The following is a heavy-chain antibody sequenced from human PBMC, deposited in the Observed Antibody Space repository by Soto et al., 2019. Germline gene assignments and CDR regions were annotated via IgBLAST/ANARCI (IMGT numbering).Heavy chain of an antibody. CDR2: IYYSGST. D-gene: IGHD3-10*01. Sequence: QVQLQESGPGLVKPSETLSLTCTVSGGSISSYYWSWIRQPPGKGLEWIGYIYYSGSTNYNPSLRSRVTIPVDTSKNQFSVKLSSMTAADTAVYYCARQSVGPYGSGSYFDCWGQGTLRIVSS. CDR3: ARQSVGPYGSGSYFDC. J-gene: IGHJ4*02. V-gene: IGHV4-59*08. CDR1: GGSISSYY.